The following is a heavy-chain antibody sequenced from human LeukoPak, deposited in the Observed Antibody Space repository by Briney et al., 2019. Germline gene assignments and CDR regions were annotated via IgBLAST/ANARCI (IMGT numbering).Heavy chain of an antibody. CDR2: ISDSGDYT. J-gene: IGHJ4*02. D-gene: IGHD2-8*01. V-gene: IGHV3-23*01. Sequence: PGGSLRLSCAGSGFTFSSYAISWVRQAPGQGLEWVSVISDSGDYTSYADSVRGRFTISRDNSRNTLYLQMISLRPEDTAVYYCAKDTSIGKYCTNGVCSPFDYWGQGTLVTVFS. CDR3: AKDTSIGKYCTNGVCSPFDY. CDR1: GFTFSSYA.